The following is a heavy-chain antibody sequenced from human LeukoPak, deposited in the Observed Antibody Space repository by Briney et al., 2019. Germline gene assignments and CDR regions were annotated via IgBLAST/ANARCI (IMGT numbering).Heavy chain of an antibody. D-gene: IGHD2-2*01. V-gene: IGHV4-39*07. Sequence: PSETLSLTCPVSGGSISSSSYYWGWIRQPPGKGLEWIGSIYYSGSTNYNPSLKSRVTISVDTSKNQFSLKLSSVTAADTAVYYCARSQWGYCSSTSCHPFYYYYYGMDVWGQGTTVTVSS. CDR3: ARSQWGYCSSTSCHPFYYYYYGMDV. J-gene: IGHJ6*02. CDR1: GGSISSSSYY. CDR2: IYYSGST.